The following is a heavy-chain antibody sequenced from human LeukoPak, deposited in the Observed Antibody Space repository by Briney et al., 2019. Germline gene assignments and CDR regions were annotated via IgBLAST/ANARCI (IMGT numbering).Heavy chain of an antibody. CDR2: ISYSGGT. CDR3: ARDLDNSGWYVFDY. V-gene: IGHV4-59*01. J-gene: IGHJ4*02. CDR1: GGSTSRYY. D-gene: IGHD6-19*01. Sequence: PSETLSLTCTVSGGSTSRYYWSWIRQPPGKGLEWIGYISYSGGTNYNPSHKSRVTVSVDTSKNQHSLKLSSVTAADTAVYYCARDLDNSGWYVFDYWGQGNLVTVSS.